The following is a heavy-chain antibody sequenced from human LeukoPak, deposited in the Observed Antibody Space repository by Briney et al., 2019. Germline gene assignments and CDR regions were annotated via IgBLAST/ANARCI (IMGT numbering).Heavy chain of an antibody. J-gene: IGHJ6*02. V-gene: IGHV3-13*01. CDR1: GFTFSSYD. CDR2: IGTAGDT. CDR3: ARVRSVYYYYGMDV. Sequence: PGGSLRLSCAASGFTFSSYDMHWVRQATGKGLEWVSAIGTAGDTYYPGSVKGRFTISRENAKNSLYLQMNSLRAGDTAVYYCARVRSVYYYYGMDVCGQGTTVTVSS.